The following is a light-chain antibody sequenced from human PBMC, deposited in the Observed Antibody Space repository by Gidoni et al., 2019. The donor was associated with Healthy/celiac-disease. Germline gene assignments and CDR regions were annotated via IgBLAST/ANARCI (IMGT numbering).Light chain of an antibody. Sequence: DIQMTQSPSSLSASVGDRVTITCRARQSISSYLNWYQQKPGKAPKLLIYAASSLQSGVPSRFSGSGSGTDFTLTISSLQPEDFATYYCQQSYSTRWTFXXXTKVEIK. J-gene: IGKJ1*01. V-gene: IGKV1-39*01. CDR1: QSISSY. CDR3: QQSYSTRWT. CDR2: AAS.